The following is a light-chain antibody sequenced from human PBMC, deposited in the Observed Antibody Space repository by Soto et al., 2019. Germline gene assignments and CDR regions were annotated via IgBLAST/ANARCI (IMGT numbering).Light chain of an antibody. V-gene: IGKV1-5*03. CDR3: QEYNTNSRT. CDR2: KTS. Sequence: IEMTQSPSTLSASVGDTVTITCRASESIYSWLAWYKQIPGKAPHLLIYKTSTLQSGVPSRFSGSGSGAEYTITISALQPDDFATYYCQEYNTNSRTFGQGTMV. CDR1: ESIYSW. J-gene: IGKJ1*01.